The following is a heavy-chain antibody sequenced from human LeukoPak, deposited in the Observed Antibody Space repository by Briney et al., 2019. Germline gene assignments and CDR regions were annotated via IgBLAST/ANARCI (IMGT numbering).Heavy chain of an antibody. J-gene: IGHJ4*02. CDR3: ARYYDSSGKPRYYFNY. Sequence: GESLKISCEGSGYYFTNYWIGWVRQMPGKGLEWMGIIYPGDSDTRYSPSFQGQVTISADKSISTAYLQWSSLKASDTAMYYCARYYDSSGKPRYYFNYWGQGTLVTVSS. CDR2: IYPGDSDT. CDR1: GYYFTNYW. V-gene: IGHV5-51*01. D-gene: IGHD3-22*01.